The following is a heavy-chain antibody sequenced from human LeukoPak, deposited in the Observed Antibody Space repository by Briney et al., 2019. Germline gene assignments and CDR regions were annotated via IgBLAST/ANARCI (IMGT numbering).Heavy chain of an antibody. CDR3: ARGRGPYCSSTSCYPAFDI. CDR2: IIPIFGIA. Sequence: ASVKVSCKASGGTFSSYAISWVRQAPGQGLEWMGGIIPIFGIANYAQKFQGRVTITTDESTSTAYMELSSLRSEDTAVYYCARGRGPYCSSTSCYPAFDIWGQGTMVTVSS. V-gene: IGHV1-69*05. D-gene: IGHD2-2*01. J-gene: IGHJ3*02. CDR1: GGTFSSYA.